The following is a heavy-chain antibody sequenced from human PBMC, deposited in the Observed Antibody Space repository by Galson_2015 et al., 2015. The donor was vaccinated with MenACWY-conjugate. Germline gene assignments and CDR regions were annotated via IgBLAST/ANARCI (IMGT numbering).Heavy chain of an antibody. CDR3: AKSRGASFYFDS. CDR2: INPGGSGT. V-gene: IGHV3-74*01. J-gene: IGHJ4*02. Sequence: SLRLSCAASGFIFNTYWMQWVRQAPGKGLVWVSRINPGGSGTTYADSVKDRFTISRDNAKNTLYLQMNSLRPEDTAVFYCAKSRGASFYFDSWGQGTLVTVSS. D-gene: IGHD1-26*01. CDR1: GFIFNTYW.